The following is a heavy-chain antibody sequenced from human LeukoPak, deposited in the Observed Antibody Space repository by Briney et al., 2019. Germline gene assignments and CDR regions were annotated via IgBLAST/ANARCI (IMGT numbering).Heavy chain of an antibody. CDR2: IYYSGST. CDR3: ARRGNYNWFDP. J-gene: IGHJ5*02. CDR1: GGSISSYY. Sequence: SETLSPTCTVSGGSISSYYWSWIRQPPGKGLEWIGYIYYSGSTNYNPSLKSRVTISVDTSKNQFSLKLSSVTAADTAVYYCARRGNYNWFDPWGQGTLVTVSS. V-gene: IGHV4-59*08. D-gene: IGHD5-24*01.